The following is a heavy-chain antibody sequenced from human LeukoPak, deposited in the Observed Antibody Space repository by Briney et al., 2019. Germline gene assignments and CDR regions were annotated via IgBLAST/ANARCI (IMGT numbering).Heavy chain of an antibody. V-gene: IGHV4-38-2*02. J-gene: IGHJ4*02. D-gene: IGHD3-10*01. Sequence: SETLSLTCTVSGYSFSSGYYWGWIRQPPGKGLEWIGYIYHSGSTKYNPSLKSRVTISVDTSKKQFSLKLSSVTAADTAVYYCARDGYGGVDYWGQGTLVTVSS. CDR1: GYSFSSGYY. CDR2: IYHSGST. CDR3: ARDGYGGVDY.